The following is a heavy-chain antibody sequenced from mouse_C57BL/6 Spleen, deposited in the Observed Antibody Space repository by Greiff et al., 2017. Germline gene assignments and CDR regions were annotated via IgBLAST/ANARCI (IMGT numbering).Heavy chain of an antibody. CDR1: GYTFTDYT. CDR3: ARRGERLRRDDYAMCY. D-gene: IGHD2-4*01. J-gene: IGHJ4*01. Sequence: VQLKHSGPVLVKPGASVKISCKASGYTFTDYTMNWVKQSHGKSLEWIGVINPYNGGTSYNQKFKGKATLTVDKSSSTAYMALNSLTSEDSAVYYWARRGERLRRDDYAMCYWGQGTSVT. CDR2: INPYNGGT. V-gene: IGHV1-19*01.